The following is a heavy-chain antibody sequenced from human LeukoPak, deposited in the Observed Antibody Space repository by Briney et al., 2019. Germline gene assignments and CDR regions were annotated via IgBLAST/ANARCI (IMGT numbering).Heavy chain of an antibody. CDR2: ISDSGAST. V-gene: IGHV3-23*01. D-gene: IGHD1-7*01. J-gene: IGHJ4*02. CDR3: ARDTGTTGY. CDR1: GFTFSSYA. Sequence: GGSLRLSCAASGFTFSSYAMSWVRQAPGKGLEWVSAISDSGASTYYADSVKGRFTISRDNAKNSLYLQMNSLRAEDTAVYYCARDTGTTGYWGQGTLVTVSS.